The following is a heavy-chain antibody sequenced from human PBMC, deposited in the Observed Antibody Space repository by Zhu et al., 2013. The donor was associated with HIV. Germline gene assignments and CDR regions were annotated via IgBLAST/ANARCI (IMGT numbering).Heavy chain of an antibody. D-gene: IGHD5-12*01. J-gene: IGHJ5*01. CDR3: AKDYSDYDSGWFES. V-gene: IGHV3-30-3*01. CDR1: GFTFSSYE. CDR2: ISYDGSNK. Sequence: VQLVESGGGLVQPGGSLRLSCAASGFTFSSYEMNWVRQAPGKGLEWVAVISYDGSNKYYADSVKGRFTISRDNSKNTLYLQMNSLRAEDTAVYYCAKDYSDYDSGWFESWGQGTLVTVSS.